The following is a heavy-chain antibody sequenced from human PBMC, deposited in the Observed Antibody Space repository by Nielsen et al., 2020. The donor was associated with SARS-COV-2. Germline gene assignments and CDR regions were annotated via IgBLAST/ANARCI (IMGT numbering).Heavy chain of an antibody. Sequence: ASVKVSCKASGYTFTGYYMHWVRQAPGQGLEWMGRINPNSGGTNYAQKFQGRVTMTRDTSISIAYMELSRLRSDDTAVYYCARDPPRITIFGVVPSDYWGQGTLVTVSS. CDR1: GYTFTGYY. CDR2: INPNSGGT. J-gene: IGHJ4*02. V-gene: IGHV1-2*06. D-gene: IGHD3-3*01. CDR3: ARDPPRITIFGVVPSDY.